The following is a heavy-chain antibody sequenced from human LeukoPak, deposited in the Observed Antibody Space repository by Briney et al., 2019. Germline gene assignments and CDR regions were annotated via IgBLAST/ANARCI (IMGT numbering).Heavy chain of an antibody. CDR3: ARDRPYGGYVGWNWYFDL. Sequence: GASVKVSCKASGYTFTGYYIHWVRQAPGQGLEWMGWINPKSGGANYAQRFQGRVTMTRDTSISTAYVELSRLRSVDTAVYYCARDRPYGGYVGWNWYFDLWGRGTLVTVSS. D-gene: IGHD4-17*01. CDR2: INPKSGGA. J-gene: IGHJ2*01. V-gene: IGHV1-2*02. CDR1: GYTFTGYY.